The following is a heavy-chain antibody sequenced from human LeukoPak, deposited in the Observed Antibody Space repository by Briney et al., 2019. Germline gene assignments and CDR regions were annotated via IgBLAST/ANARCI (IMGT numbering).Heavy chain of an antibody. D-gene: IGHD6-19*01. CDR3: ARLSVAGPAFDY. CDR1: GGSISSNNW. J-gene: IGHJ4*02. Sequence: PSETLSLTCAVSGGSISSNNWWNWVRQPPGKGLEWIGEIHHSGSTNYNPSLKSRVTISVDTSKNQFSLKLSSVTAADTAVYYCARLSVAGPAFDYWGQGTLVTVSS. V-gene: IGHV4-4*02. CDR2: IHHSGST.